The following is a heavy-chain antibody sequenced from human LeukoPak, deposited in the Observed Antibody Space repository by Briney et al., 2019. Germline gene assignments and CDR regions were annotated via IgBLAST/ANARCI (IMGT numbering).Heavy chain of an antibody. Sequence: ASVKVSCKASGYTFTSYGISWVRQAPGQGLEWMGWISAYNGNTNYAQKLQGRVTMTTDTSTSTAYVELRSLRSDDTAVYYCANYDSSGYSSYWGQGTLVTVSS. CDR3: ANYDSSGYSSY. CDR2: ISAYNGNT. V-gene: IGHV1-18*01. D-gene: IGHD3-22*01. J-gene: IGHJ4*02. CDR1: GYTFTSYG.